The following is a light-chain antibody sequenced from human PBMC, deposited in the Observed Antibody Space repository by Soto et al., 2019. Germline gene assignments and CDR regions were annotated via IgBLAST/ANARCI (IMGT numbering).Light chain of an antibody. CDR2: LNSDGSH. Sequence: QPVLTQSPSASASLGASVKLTCTLSSGHSSYAIAWHQQQPEKGPRYLMKLNSDGSHSTGDGIPDRFSGSSSGAERYLTISSLQSEDEADYYCQTCGTGHNGVFGGGTKLTVL. J-gene: IGLJ3*02. CDR1: SGHSSYA. V-gene: IGLV4-69*01. CDR3: QTCGTGHNGV.